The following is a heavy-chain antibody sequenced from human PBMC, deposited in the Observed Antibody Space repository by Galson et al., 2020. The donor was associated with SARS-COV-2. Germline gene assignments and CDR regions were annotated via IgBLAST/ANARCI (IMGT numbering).Heavy chain of an antibody. V-gene: IGHV1-18*01. D-gene: IGHD3-9*01. CDR1: GYTFTSYG. CDR3: ARGPHHVLRYFDWSPEGYYYGMDV. CDR2: NSAYNGNT. J-gene: IGHJ6*02. Sequence: GESLKISCKASGYTFTSYGISWVRQAPGQGLEWMGWNSAYNGNTNYAQKLQGRVTMTTDTSTSTAYMELRSLRSDDTAVYYCARGPHHVLRYFDWSPEGYYYGMDVWGQGTTVTVSS.